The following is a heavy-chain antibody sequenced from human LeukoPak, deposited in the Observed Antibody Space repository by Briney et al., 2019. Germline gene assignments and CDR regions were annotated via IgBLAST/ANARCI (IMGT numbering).Heavy chain of an antibody. Sequence: SETLSLTCTVSGGSISSTSHYWSWIRQPPGKGLEWIGSVYYSGSTYYNPSLKSRVTISVDTSKNQFSLRLSSVTATDMAVYFCARLGYSVSWTDCWGQGILVTVSS. V-gene: IGHV4-39*01. CDR1: GGSISSTSHY. D-gene: IGHD6-13*01. J-gene: IGHJ4*02. CDR3: ARLGYSVSWTDC. CDR2: VYYSGST.